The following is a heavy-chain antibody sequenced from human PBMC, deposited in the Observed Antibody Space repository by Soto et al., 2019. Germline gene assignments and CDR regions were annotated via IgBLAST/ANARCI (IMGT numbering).Heavy chain of an antibody. J-gene: IGHJ4*02. D-gene: IGHD6-6*01. CDR3: ARGASRPFDY. Sequence: ASVKVSCKASGYTFTSYGISWMRQAPGQGLEWMGRISPILGNENYAQKLQGRVTMTTDTSTSTSYMELRSLRSDDTAVYYCARGASRPFDYWGQGTPVTVSS. CDR1: GYTFTSYG. V-gene: IGHV1-18*01. CDR2: ISPILGNE.